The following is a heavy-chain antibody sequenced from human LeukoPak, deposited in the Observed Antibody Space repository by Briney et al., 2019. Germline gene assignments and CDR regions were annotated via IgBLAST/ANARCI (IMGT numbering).Heavy chain of an antibody. Sequence: GRSLRLSCAASGFTFSSYAMHWVRQAPGKGLEWVGRIRSNSDGGTIDYAAPVKGRFTLSRDDSKTTLYLQMNSLQTEDTAVYYCATDFYDSTWGQGTLVTVSS. CDR3: ATDFYDST. D-gene: IGHD3-22*01. CDR2: IRSNSDGGTI. J-gene: IGHJ5*02. V-gene: IGHV3-15*07. CDR1: GFTFSSYA.